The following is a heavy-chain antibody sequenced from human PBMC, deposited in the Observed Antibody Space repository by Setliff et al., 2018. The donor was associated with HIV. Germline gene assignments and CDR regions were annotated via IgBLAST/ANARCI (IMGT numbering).Heavy chain of an antibody. Sequence: PGESLKISCKASGYTFTGYYMHWVRQAPGQGLEWMGWINPNNGGTNYAQKFQGRVTMTRDTSISTAYMELSRLRSDDTAVYYCARDYYDSSGNIFFPGLPDYWGQGTLVTVSS. D-gene: IGHD3-22*01. CDR3: ARDYYDSSGNIFFPGLPDY. CDR1: GYTFTGYY. J-gene: IGHJ4*02. CDR2: INPNNGGT. V-gene: IGHV1-2*02.